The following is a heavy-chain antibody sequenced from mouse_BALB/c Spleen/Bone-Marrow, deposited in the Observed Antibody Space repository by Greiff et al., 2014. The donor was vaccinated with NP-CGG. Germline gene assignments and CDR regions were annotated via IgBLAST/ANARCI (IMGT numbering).Heavy chain of an antibody. Sequence: VQLVESGPELVKPGTSVKMSCKASGYTFTDFVISWVKQKTGQGLEWIGETYPGNDGSYYNERFKGKATLTADKSSNTAYMQLSSLTSEDSAVYFCAREGPGTGWYFDVWGAGTTVTVSS. J-gene: IGHJ1*01. CDR2: TYPGNDGS. CDR3: AREGPGTGWYFDV. D-gene: IGHD3-3*01. V-gene: IGHV1-77*01. CDR1: GYTFTDFV.